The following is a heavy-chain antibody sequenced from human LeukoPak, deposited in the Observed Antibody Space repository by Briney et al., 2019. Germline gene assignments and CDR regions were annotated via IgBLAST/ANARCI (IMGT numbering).Heavy chain of an antibody. V-gene: IGHV4-38-2*01. CDR3: ARTAEYYYDSSSYFDY. J-gene: IGHJ4*02. CDR2: IYHSGST. Sequence: SETLSLTCAVSGYSISSGYHWGWIRPPPGKGLEWIGSIYHSGSTYYNPSLKSRVTISVDTSKNQFSLKLSSVTAADTAVYYCARTAEYYYDSSSYFDYWGQGTLVTVSS. D-gene: IGHD3-22*01. CDR1: GYSISSGYH.